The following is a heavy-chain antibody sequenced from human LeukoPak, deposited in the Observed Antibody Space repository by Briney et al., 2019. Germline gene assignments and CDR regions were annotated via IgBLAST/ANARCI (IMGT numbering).Heavy chain of an antibody. V-gene: IGHV3-7*01. Sequence: PGGSLRLSCAASGFTFSSYWMSWVRQAPGKGLEWVANIKQDGSEKYYVDSVKGRFTISRDNAKNTLYLQMNSLRAEDTVVYYCARDPYGSGSYSRFDPWGQGTLVTVSS. CDR1: GFTFSSYW. D-gene: IGHD3-10*01. CDR2: IKQDGSEK. CDR3: ARDPYGSGSYSRFDP. J-gene: IGHJ5*02.